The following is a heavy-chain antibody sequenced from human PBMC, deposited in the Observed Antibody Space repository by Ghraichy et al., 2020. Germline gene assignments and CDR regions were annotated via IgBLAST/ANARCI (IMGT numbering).Heavy chain of an antibody. CDR1: GFTFSSYA. V-gene: IGHV3-23*01. J-gene: IGHJ4*02. D-gene: IGHD6-19*01. CDR3: AKGDRNSGWYD. Sequence: GESLNISCEASGFTFSSYAMHWVRQAPGKGLEWVSSISSRGGSTFYANSVKGRFTISRDNSKNTLYMQMSSLRAEDTAVYYCAKGDRNSGWYDWGQGTLVTVSS. CDR2: ISSRGGST.